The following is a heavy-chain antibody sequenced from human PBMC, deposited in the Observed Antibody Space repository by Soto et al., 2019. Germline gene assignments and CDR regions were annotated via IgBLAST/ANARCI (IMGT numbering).Heavy chain of an antibody. CDR2: IYTSGST. Sequence: WETLSLTCTVSGGSISSYYWSWIRQPAGKGLEWIGRIYTSGSTNYNPSLKSRVTMSVDTSKNQFSLKLSSVTAADTAVYYCARDRKYYDFWSGYSNWFDPWGQGTLVTVSS. CDR1: GGSISSYY. J-gene: IGHJ5*02. D-gene: IGHD3-3*01. V-gene: IGHV4-4*07. CDR3: ARDRKYYDFWSGYSNWFDP.